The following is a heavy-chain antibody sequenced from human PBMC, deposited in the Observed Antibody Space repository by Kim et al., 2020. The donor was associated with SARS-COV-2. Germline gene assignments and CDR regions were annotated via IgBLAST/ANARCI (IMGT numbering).Heavy chain of an antibody. CDR2: IYPGDSDT. CDR3: ARRGRSRDYGGKVVWYYFDY. CDR1: GYSFTSYW. D-gene: IGHD4-17*01. V-gene: IGHV5-51*01. J-gene: IGHJ4*02. Sequence: GESLKISCKGSGYSFTSYWIGWVRQMPGKGLEWMGIIYPGDSDTRYSPSFQGQVTISADKSISTAYLQWSSLKASDTAMYYCARRGRSRDYGGKVVWYYFDYWGQGTLVTVSS.